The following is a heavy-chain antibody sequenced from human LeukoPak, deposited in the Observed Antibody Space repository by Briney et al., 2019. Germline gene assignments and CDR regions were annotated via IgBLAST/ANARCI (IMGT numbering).Heavy chain of an antibody. D-gene: IGHD4-11*01. CDR3: ARDVGQTTSF. CDR2: IYHSGSS. CDR1: GGSISGFY. V-gene: IGHV4-59*01. J-gene: IGHJ4*02. Sequence: SETLSLTCTVSGGSISGFYWSWIRQPPGKGLERIAYIYHSGSSNYNPSLKSRVTLSVDTSKNEFSLKLTSVTAADTAVYYCARDVGQTTSFWGQGTLVTVSS.